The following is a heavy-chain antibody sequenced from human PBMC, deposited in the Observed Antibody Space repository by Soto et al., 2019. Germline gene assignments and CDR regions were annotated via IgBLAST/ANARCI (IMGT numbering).Heavy chain of an antibody. CDR2: IIPILGIA. CDR3: SLEVWSGYYRRTDYYYYMDV. D-gene: IGHD3-3*01. J-gene: IGHJ6*03. V-gene: IGHV1-69*02. CDR1: GGTFSSYT. Sequence: ASVKVSCKASGGTFSSYTISWVRQAPGQGLEWMGRIIPILGIANYAQKFQGRVTITADKSTSTAYMELSSLRSEDTAVYYCSLEVWSGYYRRTDYYYYMDVWGKGTTVTVSS.